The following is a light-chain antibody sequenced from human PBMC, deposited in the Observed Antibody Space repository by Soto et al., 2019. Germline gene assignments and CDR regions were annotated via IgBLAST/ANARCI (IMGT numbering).Light chain of an antibody. CDR3: SSYRRSYTVV. Sequence: QSALPQPASVSGSPGQSITISCTGTSSDVGGYNYVSWYQQHPGKAPKLMIYDVSNRPSGVSNRFSASKSGNTAFLTISGLQAEDEADYYCSSYRRSYTVVFGGGTKLTVL. CDR1: SSDVGGYNY. CDR2: DVS. J-gene: IGLJ2*01. V-gene: IGLV2-14*01.